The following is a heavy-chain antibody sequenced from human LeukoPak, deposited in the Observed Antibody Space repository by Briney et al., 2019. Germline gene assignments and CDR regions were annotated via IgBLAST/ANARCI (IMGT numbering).Heavy chain of an antibody. V-gene: IGHV4-59*08. CDR2: IYYSGST. CDR3: ARLQVHCGGDCYTRWFDP. D-gene: IGHD2-21*02. J-gene: IGHJ5*02. Sequence: PSESLTLTCTVSGGSVSSYYWSWIRQPPGKGLEWIAYIYYSGSTKYNPSLKSRVTISLDRSKNQFSLKLRSVTAADTAVYYCARLQVHCGGDCYTRWFDPWGQGTLVTVSS. CDR1: GGSVSSYY.